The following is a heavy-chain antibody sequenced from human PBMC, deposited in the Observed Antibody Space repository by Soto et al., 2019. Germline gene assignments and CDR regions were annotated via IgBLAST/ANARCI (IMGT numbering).Heavy chain of an antibody. Sequence: QLQLQESGPGPVKPSETLSLTCTVSGGSISDGLYYWGWSRQPPGKELEWIGSVYYTGRTFYNPSFKSRVTISADRAQNQFSLGLTSATAAEMAVYFCARHQFNVNAIHFGSWGQGTLVTVSS. V-gene: IGHV4-39*01. CDR3: ARHQFNVNAIHFGS. D-gene: IGHD3-3*01. CDR1: GGSISDGLYY. J-gene: IGHJ4*02. CDR2: VYYTGRT.